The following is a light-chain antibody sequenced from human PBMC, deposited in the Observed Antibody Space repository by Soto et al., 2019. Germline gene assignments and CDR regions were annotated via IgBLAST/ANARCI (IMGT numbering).Light chain of an antibody. CDR2: GAS. J-gene: IGKJ5*01. Sequence: EIVMTQSPATLSVSPGERVTLSCRASQSVNSKVAWYQQKPGQAPRLLIYGASTRATGIPARFSGSGSGAEFTLPISSLQSEDFAAYYCQQYNYWPPITFGQGTRLEIK. CDR1: QSVNSK. V-gene: IGKV3-15*01. CDR3: QQYNYWPPIT.